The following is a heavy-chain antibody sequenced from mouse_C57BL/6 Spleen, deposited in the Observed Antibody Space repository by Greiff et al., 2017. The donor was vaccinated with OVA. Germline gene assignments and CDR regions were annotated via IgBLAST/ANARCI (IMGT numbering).Heavy chain of an antibody. J-gene: IGHJ2*01. CDR3: ARRATGTNYFDY. CDR1: GYTFTSYW. V-gene: IGHV1-61*01. D-gene: IGHD4-1*02. Sequence: QVQLKQSGAELVRPGSSVKLSCKASGYTFTSYWMDWVKQRPGQGLEWIGNIYPSDSETHYNQKFKDKATLTVDKSSSTAYMQLSSLTSEDSAVYYCARRATGTNYFDYWGQGTTLTVSS. CDR2: IYPSDSET.